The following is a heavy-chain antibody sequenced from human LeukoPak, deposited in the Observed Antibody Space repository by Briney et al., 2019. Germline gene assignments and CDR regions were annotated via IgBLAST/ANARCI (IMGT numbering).Heavy chain of an antibody. CDR3: ARGRVSSSTWYSTYYYYFYMDV. V-gene: IGHV4-59*01. D-gene: IGHD4-11*01. Sequence: SETLSLTCSVSDDSITMYYWTWIRQPPGKGLEWIGYVDHTGSTKFNPSLNGRVSISRDTSKNLFSLRLRSVTAADTAVYFCARGRVSSSTWYSTYYYYFYMDVWGKGTTVTVSS. CDR2: VDHTGST. CDR1: DDSITMYY. J-gene: IGHJ6*03.